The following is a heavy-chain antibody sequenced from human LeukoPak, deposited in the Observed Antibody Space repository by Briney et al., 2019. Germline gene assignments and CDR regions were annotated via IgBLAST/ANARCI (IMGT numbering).Heavy chain of an antibody. CDR1: GFTFSSYS. D-gene: IGHD6-13*01. CDR2: ISSSSSYI. J-gene: IGHJ2*01. Sequence: GGSLRLSCAASGFTFSSYSMNRVRQAPGKGLEWVSSISSSSSYIYYADSVKGRFTISRDNAKNSLYLQMNSLRAEDTAVYYCARDTSSWYSSLWYFDLWGRGTLVTVSS. CDR3: ARDTSSWYSSLWYFDL. V-gene: IGHV3-21*01.